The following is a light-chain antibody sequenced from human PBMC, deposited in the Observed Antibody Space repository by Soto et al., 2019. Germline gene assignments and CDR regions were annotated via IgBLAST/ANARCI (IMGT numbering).Light chain of an antibody. Sequence: DIQMTQSPSTLSASVGDRVTMTCRASQSISSWLAWYQQKPRKAPKLLIYKASNLESGVPSRFSGSGSGTEFTLTISSLQPDDFETYYCQQYDVYPLTFGGGTKVGIK. J-gene: IGKJ4*01. V-gene: IGKV1-5*03. CDR2: KAS. CDR3: QQYDVYPLT. CDR1: QSISSW.